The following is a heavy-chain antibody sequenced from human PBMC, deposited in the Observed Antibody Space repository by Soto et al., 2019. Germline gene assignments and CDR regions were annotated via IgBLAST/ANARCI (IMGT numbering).Heavy chain of an antibody. CDR1: GFTLSMSA. CDR3: AKDRGIIVKAGDAFDV. D-gene: IGHD3-16*02. Sequence: EVQLMESGGGLVQPGGSLRLSCAGSGFTLSMSAVSWVRQAPGKGLEWVSYISDSGDRTYYADSVKGRFTISRDRSKNTVSLQMNILRAEDTALYYCAKDRGIIVKAGDAFDVWGQGTMVTVSS. CDR2: ISDSGDRT. V-gene: IGHV3-23*01. J-gene: IGHJ3*01.